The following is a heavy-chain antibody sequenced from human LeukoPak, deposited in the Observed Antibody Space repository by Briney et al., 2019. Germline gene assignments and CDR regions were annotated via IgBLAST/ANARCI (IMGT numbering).Heavy chain of an antibody. CDR3: TRDPEGIYGDYPSLDY. CDR2: IRSKAYGGTT. CDR1: GFTFGDYA. V-gene: IGHV3-49*04. J-gene: IGHJ4*02. Sequence: GGSLRLSCTASGFTFGDYAMSWVRQAPGKGLEWVGFIRSKAYGGTTEYAASVKGRFTISRDDSKSIAYLQMNSLKTEDTAVYYCTRDPEGIYGDYPSLDYWGQGTLVTVSS. D-gene: IGHD4-17*01.